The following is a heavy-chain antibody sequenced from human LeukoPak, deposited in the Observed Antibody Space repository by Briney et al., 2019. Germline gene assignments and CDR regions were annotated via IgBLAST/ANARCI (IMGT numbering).Heavy chain of an antibody. J-gene: IGHJ3*02. V-gene: IGHV1-18*01. CDR1: GSGFTSNS. Sequence: ASVTVSLNGSGSGFTSNSISWGRQAPAQGLEWMGWIGAYNGSTNYEQKLQGSGTITTDTSTSNTQLELMSMRTDDTAVFYYSRDIRGARITIFGVVRPVAFDIWGQGTLVTVSS. D-gene: IGHD3-3*01. CDR2: IGAYNGST. CDR3: SRDIRGARITIFGVVRPVAFDI.